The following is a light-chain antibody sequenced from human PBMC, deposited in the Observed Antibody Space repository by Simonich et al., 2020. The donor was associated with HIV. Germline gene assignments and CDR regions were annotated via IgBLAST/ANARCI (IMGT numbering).Light chain of an antibody. CDR2: DAS. J-gene: IGKJ4*01. V-gene: IGKV3D-20*01. CDR1: QSVSSSY. CDR3: QQYNNWPPLT. Sequence: EIVLTQSPGTLSLSPGERATLSCRARQSVSSSYLAWYQQKPGLAPRLLIYDASSRATGIPDRFIGSGSGTDFTLTISSMQSEDFAVYYCQQYNNWPPLTFGGGTKVEIK.